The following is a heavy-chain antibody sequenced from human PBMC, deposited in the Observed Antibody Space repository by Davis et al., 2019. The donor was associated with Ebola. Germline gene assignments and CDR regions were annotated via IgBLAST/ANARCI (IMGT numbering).Heavy chain of an antibody. V-gene: IGHV4-59*11. CDR3: LWTGFGGGV. D-gene: IGHD1-14*01. Sequence: PSETLSLTCTVSGGSITSHYWSWIRQPPGQGLEWIGYIHYTGSTKYNPSLKSRVTISVQTSKKNFSLKLTSLTAADTAVYYCLWTGFGGGVWGQGTTVTVSS. CDR1: GGSITSHY. J-gene: IGHJ6*02. CDR2: IHYTGST.